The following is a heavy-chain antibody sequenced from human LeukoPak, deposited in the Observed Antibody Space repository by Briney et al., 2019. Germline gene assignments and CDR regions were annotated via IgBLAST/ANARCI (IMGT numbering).Heavy chain of an antibody. V-gene: IGHV1-18*01. J-gene: IGHJ3*02. CDR3: ARAAAGPDAFDI. CDR2: ISAYNGNT. CDR1: GYTFTSYG. D-gene: IGHD6-13*01. Sequence: ASVKVPCKASGYTFTSYGISWVRQAPGQGLEWMGWISAYNGNTNYAQKLQGRVTMTTDTSTSTAYMELRSVRSDDTAVYYCARAAAGPDAFDIWGQRTMVTVSS.